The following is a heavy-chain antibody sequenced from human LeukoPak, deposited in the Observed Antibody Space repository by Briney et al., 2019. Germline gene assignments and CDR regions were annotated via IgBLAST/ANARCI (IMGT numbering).Heavy chain of an antibody. J-gene: IGHJ3*02. V-gene: IGHV3-74*01. D-gene: IGHD2-15*01. Sequence: GGSLRLSCVASGFTFSSYWVHWVRPAPGGGRGWVSRIKSDGSSTTYADSVKGRFTISRDNAKNTLYLQMNSLRAEDTAVYYCTRRAVALDAFDIWGQGTMVTVSS. CDR3: TRRAVALDAFDI. CDR1: GFTFSSYW. CDR2: IKSDGSST.